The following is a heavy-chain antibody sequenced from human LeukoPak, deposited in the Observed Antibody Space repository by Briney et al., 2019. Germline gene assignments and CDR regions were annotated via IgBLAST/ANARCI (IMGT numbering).Heavy chain of an antibody. Sequence: GGSLRLSCAASGFTFSNAWMTWVRQAPGKGLEWVAVISYDGSNKYYADSVKGRFTISRDNSKNTLYLQMNSLRAEDTAVCYCAKETPDYYFDYWGQGTLVTVSS. CDR3: AKETPDYYFDY. V-gene: IGHV3-30*18. D-gene: IGHD3-10*01. J-gene: IGHJ4*02. CDR1: GFTFSNAW. CDR2: ISYDGSNK.